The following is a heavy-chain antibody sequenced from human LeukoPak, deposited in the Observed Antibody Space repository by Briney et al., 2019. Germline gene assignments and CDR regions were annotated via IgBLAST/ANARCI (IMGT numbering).Heavy chain of an antibody. CDR3: AKDISSEGYYYGMDV. CDR2: ISWNSGSI. CDR1: GFTFDDYA. Sequence: GGSLRLSCAASGFTFDDYAMHWVRHAPGKGLEWVSGISWNSGSIGYADSVKGRFTISRDNAKNSLYLQMNSLRAEDTALYYCAKDISSEGYYYGMDVWGQGTTVTVSS. D-gene: IGHD3-16*02. V-gene: IGHV3-9*01. J-gene: IGHJ6*02.